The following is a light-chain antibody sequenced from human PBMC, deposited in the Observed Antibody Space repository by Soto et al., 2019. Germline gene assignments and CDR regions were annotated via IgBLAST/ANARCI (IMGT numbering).Light chain of an antibody. J-gene: IGLJ2*01. CDR1: SSDVGGYKY. CDR3: SSYTSSRTAV. CDR2: EVS. Sequence: QSDLTQPASVSGSPGQSITISCTGSSSDVGGYKYVSWYQQYPGKAPKLMIYEVSNRPSGVSNRFSGSKSGNTASLTSSGLQAEDEADYYCSSYTSSRTAVFGGGTELTVL. V-gene: IGLV2-14*01.